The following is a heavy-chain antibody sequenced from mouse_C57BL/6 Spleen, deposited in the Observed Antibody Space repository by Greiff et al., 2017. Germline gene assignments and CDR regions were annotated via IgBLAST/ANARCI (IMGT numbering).Heavy chain of an antibody. CDR3: ARGGYGNYPFAY. CDR2: IDPSDSYT. Sequence: QVQLQQPGAELVKPGASVKLSCKASGYTFTSYWMQWVKQRPGQGLEWIGEIDPSDSYTNYNQKFKGQATLTVDTSSSTAYMQHSSLTSEDSAVYYCARGGYGNYPFAYWGQGTLVTVSA. CDR1: GYTFTSYW. J-gene: IGHJ3*01. D-gene: IGHD2-1*01. V-gene: IGHV1-50*01.